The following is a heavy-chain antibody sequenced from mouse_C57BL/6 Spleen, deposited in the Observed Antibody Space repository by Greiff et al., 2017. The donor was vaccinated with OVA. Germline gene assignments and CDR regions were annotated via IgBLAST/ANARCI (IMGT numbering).Heavy chain of an antibody. CDR2: INPSSGTT. Sequence: VQLQQSGAELARPGASVKLSCKASGYTFTDYGMNWVKQRPGKGLEWIGEINPSSGTTYYNETFKGRATLTGDKASSTAFLEVRSLTSEDTAVYFCARRYGSSEDYWGQGTSLTDSS. CDR1: GYTFTDYG. J-gene: IGHJ2*02. CDR3: ARRYGSSEDY. V-gene: IGHV1-81*01. D-gene: IGHD1-1*01.